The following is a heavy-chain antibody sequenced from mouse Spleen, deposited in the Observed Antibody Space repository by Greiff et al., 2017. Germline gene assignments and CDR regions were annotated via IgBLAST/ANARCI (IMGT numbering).Heavy chain of an antibody. CDR2: INPYNGDT. V-gene: IGHV1-20*02. Sequence: EVHLVESGPELVKPGASVKISCKASGYSFTGYFMNWVMQSHGKSLEWIGRINPYNGDTFYNQKFKGKATLTVDKSSSTAHMELRSLASEDSAVYYCARGRYYYGSSDYAMDYWGQGTSVTVSS. CDR3: ARGRYYYGSSDYAMDY. CDR1: GYSFTGYF. J-gene: IGHJ4*01. D-gene: IGHD1-1*01.